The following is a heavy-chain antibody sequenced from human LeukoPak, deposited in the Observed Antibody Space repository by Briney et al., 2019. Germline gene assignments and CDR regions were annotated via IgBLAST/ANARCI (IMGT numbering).Heavy chain of an antibody. D-gene: IGHD1-26*01. V-gene: IGHV3-23*01. J-gene: IGHJ4*02. CDR1: GFTFSSYA. CDR2: ISGSGTGT. CDR3: AKARIGSYYYFEY. Sequence: GRSLRLSCAASGFTFSSYAMSWVRQAPGKGLEWVSTISGSGTGTYYADSVKGRFTISRDNSKNTLYLQMNSLRAEDTAVYYCAKARIGSYYYFEYWGQGTLVTVSS.